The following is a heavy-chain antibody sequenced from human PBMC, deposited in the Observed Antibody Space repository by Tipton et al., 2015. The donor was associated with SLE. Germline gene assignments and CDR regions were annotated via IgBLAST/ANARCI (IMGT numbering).Heavy chain of an antibody. CDR2: IYHSGIT. CDR3: ANTHCSGGSCYSVY. V-gene: IGHV4-59*12. J-gene: IGHJ4*02. CDR1: GDSMNGYY. D-gene: IGHD2-15*01. Sequence: TLSLTCTVSGDSMNGYYWSWIRQPPGKGLEWIGYIYHSGITNYNPSLKSRVTISVDKSKNQFSLNLNSVTAADTAVYYCANTHCSGGSCYSVYWGQGTLVTVTS.